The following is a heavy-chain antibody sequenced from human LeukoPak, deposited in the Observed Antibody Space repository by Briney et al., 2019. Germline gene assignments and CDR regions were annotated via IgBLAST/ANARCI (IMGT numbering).Heavy chain of an antibody. J-gene: IGHJ4*02. V-gene: IGHV4-39*01. CDR3: ARGRDGYNWDY. CDR1: GGSITSSGSY. CDR2: MYYTGST. Sequence: PSETLSLTCTVAGGSITSSGSYLGWIRQPPGKGLEWLGSMYYTGSTYQNPSLKSRVTVSADTSKNQFSLKLSSVTAADTAVYYCARGRDGYNWDYWGQGTLVTVSS. D-gene: IGHD5-24*01.